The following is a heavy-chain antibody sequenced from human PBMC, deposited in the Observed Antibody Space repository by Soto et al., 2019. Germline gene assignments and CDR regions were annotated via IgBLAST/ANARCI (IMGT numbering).Heavy chain of an antibody. CDR1: GGSFSGYY. CDR2: INHSGST. V-gene: IGHV4-34*01. CDR3: ARMVVVPAAMSSHFDY. J-gene: IGHJ4*02. Sequence: QVQLQQWGAGLLKPSETLSLTCAVYGGSFSGYYWSWIRQPPGKGLEWIGEINHSGSTNYNPSRKGRGTISVDTSKNQFSLKLSSVTAADTAVYYCARMVVVPAAMSSHFDYWGQGTLVTVSS. D-gene: IGHD2-2*01.